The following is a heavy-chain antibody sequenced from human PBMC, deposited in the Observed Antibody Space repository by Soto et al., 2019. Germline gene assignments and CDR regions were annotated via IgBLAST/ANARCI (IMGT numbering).Heavy chain of an antibody. V-gene: IGHV4-39*01. Sequence: QLQLQESGPGLVKPSETLSLTCTVSGGSISSSSYYWGWIRQPPGKGLGWIGSIYYSGRTYYNPSVKRRVIISVDTSKNQFSLKLSSVTAADTAVYYCARHRGPMVRGVISNWFEPWCQGTLVTVPS. CDR3: ARHRGPMVRGVISNWFEP. D-gene: IGHD3-10*01. J-gene: IGHJ5*02. CDR1: GGSISSSSYY. CDR2: IYYSGRT.